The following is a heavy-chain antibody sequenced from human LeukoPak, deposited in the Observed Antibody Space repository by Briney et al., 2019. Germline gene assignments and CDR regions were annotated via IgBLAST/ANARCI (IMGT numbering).Heavy chain of an antibody. CDR2: ISGSGGST. D-gene: IGHD3-9*01. CDR3: AKDYQGDYDILTGYPFDP. Sequence: GGSLRLSCAASGFTFSSYAMSWVRQAPGKGLEWVSAISGSGGSTYYADSVKGRFTISRDNSKNTLYLQMNSLRAEDTAVYYCAKDYQGDYDILTGYPFDPWGQGTLVTVSS. CDR1: GFTFSSYA. V-gene: IGHV3-23*01. J-gene: IGHJ5*02.